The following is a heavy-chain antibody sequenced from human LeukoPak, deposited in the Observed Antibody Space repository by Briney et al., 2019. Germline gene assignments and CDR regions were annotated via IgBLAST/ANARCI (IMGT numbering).Heavy chain of an antibody. Sequence: ASVKVSCKAYGGTFSSYAISWVRQAPGQWLEWMGGIIPIFGTANYAQKFQGRVTITADESTSTAYMELSSLRSEDTAVYYCATLYAQDTSMVNYYWGQGTLVTVSS. D-gene: IGHD5-18*01. CDR1: GGTFSSYA. V-gene: IGHV1-69*13. J-gene: IGHJ4*02. CDR2: IIPIFGTA. CDR3: ATLYAQDTSMVNYY.